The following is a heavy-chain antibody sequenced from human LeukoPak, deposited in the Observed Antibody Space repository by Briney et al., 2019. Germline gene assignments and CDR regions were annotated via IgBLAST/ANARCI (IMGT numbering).Heavy chain of an antibody. CDR1: GGSISSHY. Sequence: SETLSLTCTLSGGSISSHYWSWIRHPPGKGLEWIGYVSDSGSTNYNPSLKSRVTVSVDTSKDQFSLKLTSVTAADTAVYYCARTGSSWLLYYYYYMDVWGKGTTVTVSS. V-gene: IGHV4-59*11. J-gene: IGHJ6*03. D-gene: IGHD6-13*01. CDR3: ARTGSSWLLYYYYYMDV. CDR2: VSDSGST.